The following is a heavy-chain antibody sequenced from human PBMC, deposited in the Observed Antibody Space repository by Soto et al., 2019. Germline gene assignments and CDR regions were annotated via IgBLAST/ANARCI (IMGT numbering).Heavy chain of an antibody. D-gene: IGHD2-15*01. J-gene: IGHJ4*02. CDR1: GFTFSTYW. V-gene: IGHV3-7*05. CDR3: ARVKSLAGHY. CDR2: VKQDGSDK. Sequence: EVQLVESGGGLVQPGGSLRLSCAASGFTFSTYWMSWVRQAPGKGLEWVANVKQDGSDKYYVDSVKGRFTISRDNAKNSLYLQMNGLRAEDTAVYYCARVKSLAGHYWGQGTLVTVSS.